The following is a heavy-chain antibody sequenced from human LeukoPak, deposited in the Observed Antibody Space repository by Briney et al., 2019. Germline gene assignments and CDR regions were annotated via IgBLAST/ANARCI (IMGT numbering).Heavy chain of an antibody. D-gene: IGHD7-27*01. J-gene: IGHJ6*03. CDR3: ARAGDPLGSYYYMDV. Sequence: ASVKVSCKASGYTFTGYYMHWVRQAPGQGLEWMGWINPNSGGTNYAQKFQGRVTMTRDTSISTAYMELSRLRSDDTAVYYCARAGDPLGSYYYMDVWGKGTTVTVSS. CDR2: INPNSGGT. CDR1: GYTFTGYY. V-gene: IGHV1-2*02.